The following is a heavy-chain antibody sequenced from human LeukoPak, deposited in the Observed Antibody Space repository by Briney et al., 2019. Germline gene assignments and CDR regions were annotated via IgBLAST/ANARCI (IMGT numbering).Heavy chain of an antibody. CDR1: GFTFSRSA. CDR2: IIYSGGAT. J-gene: IGHJ4*02. V-gene: IGHV3-23*01. D-gene: IGHD3-22*01. CDR3: AKDGLYYDGSEHVYYFDS. Sequence: GGSLRLSCAASGFTFSRSAMTWVRQGPGTGLEFVASIIYSGGATYYADSVKGRLTISRDNSKNTLYLQMNSLRAEDTALYYCAKDGLYYDGSEHVYYFDSWGQGTLVTVSS.